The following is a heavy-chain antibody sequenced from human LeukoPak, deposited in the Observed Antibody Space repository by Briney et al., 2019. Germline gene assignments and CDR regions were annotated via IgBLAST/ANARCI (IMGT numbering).Heavy chain of an antibody. V-gene: IGHV3-48*01. J-gene: IGHJ3*02. Sequence: GGSLRLSCAASGFIFSSHGMSWVRQAPGKGLEWVSYISSSSSTIYYADSVKGRFTISRDNAKSSLYLQMNSLRAEDTAVYYCARGSAFAAFDIWGQGTMVTVSS. CDR3: ARGSAFAAFDI. CDR1: GFIFSSHG. CDR2: ISSSSSTI. D-gene: IGHD3-10*01.